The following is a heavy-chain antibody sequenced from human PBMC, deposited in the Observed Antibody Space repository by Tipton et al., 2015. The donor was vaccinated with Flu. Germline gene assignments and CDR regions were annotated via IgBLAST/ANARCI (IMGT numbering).Heavy chain of an antibody. Sequence: LVQSGAEVKKPGESLKISCKGSGYSFTSYWIGWVRQMPGKGLEWMGIIYPGDSDTRYSPSFQGQVTISADKSTSTAYLQWSSLKPSDTAMYYCVRRDYGDYPRVGCDYWGQGALVTVSS. V-gene: IGHV5-51*03. CDR3: VRRDYGDYPRVGCDY. CDR1: GYSFTSYW. J-gene: IGHJ4*02. CDR2: IYPGDSDT. D-gene: IGHD4-17*01.